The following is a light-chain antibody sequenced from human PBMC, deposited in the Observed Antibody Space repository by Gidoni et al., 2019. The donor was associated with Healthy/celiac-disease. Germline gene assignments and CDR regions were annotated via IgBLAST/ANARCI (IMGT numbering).Light chain of an antibody. CDR1: KLGDKY. J-gene: IGLJ2*01. CDR3: QAWDSSTVV. Sequence: SYELTPPPSVSVSPGQTASITCSGDKLGDKYACWYQQKPGLSPVLVIYQDSKRPSGIPERFSGSNTGNTATLTISGTQAMDEADYYCQAWDSSTVVFGGGTKLTVL. CDR2: QDS. V-gene: IGLV3-1*01.